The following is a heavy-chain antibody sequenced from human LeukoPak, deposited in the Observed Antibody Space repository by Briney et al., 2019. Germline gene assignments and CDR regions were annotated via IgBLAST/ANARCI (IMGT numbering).Heavy chain of an antibody. V-gene: IGHV4-34*01. D-gene: IGHD3-16*01. CDR1: GGSFSGYY. J-gene: IGHJ4*02. CDR3: ARGAAYYDYVWGSYSTRSAHFDY. CDR2: INHSGST. Sequence: PSETLSLTCAVYGGSFSGYYWSWIRQPPGKGLEWIGEINHSGSTNYNLSLKSRVTISVDTSKNQFSLKLSSVTAADTAVYYCARGAAYYDYVWGSYSTRSAHFDYWGQGTLVTVPS.